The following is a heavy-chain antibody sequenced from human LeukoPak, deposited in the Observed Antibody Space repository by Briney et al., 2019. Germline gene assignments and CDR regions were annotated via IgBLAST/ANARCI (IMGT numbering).Heavy chain of an antibody. J-gene: IGHJ4*02. CDR2: ISGSGGDT. CDR1: GFTFSSYA. V-gene: IGHV3-23*01. CDR3: VKLPTGVGELSFSF. D-gene: IGHD3-16*02. Sequence: GGSLRLSCAASGFTFSSYAMTWVRQVPGKGLEWVSVISGSGGDTYYADSVKGRFTISRDNSKNTLYLQMNSLRAEDTAVYYCVKLPTGVGELSFSFWGQGTLVTVSS.